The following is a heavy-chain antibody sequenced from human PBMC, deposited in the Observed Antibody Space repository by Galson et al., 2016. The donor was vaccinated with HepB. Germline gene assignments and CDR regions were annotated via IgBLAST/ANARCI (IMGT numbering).Heavy chain of an antibody. CDR3: ASEEEKAWCRSGWSRPGPLDY. CDR2: INPSGGST. CDR1: GYSFTTYY. D-gene: IGHD6-19*01. J-gene: IGHJ4*02. Sequence: SVKVSCKGSGYSFTTYYIHWVRQAPGQGLEWMGIINPSGGSTTYAQRLQGRVTLTRDTSRNTVYMELSSLRSEDTAVYYCASEEEKAWCRSGWSRPGPLDYWGQGSLVIVSS. V-gene: IGHV1-46*01.